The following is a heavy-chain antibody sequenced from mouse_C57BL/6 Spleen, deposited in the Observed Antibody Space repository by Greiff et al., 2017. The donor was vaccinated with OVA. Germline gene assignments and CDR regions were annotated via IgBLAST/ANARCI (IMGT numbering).Heavy chain of an antibody. J-gene: IGHJ2*01. CDR3: ARPYYCSSYDFDY. CDR1: GYTFTSYW. V-gene: IGHV1-64*01. Sequence: VQLQQPGAELVKPGASVKLSCKASGYTFTSYWMHWVKQRPGQGLEWIGMIHPNSGSTNYNEKFKSKATLTVDKSSSTAYMQLSSLTSEDSAVYYGARPYYCSSYDFDYWGQGTTLTVSS. CDR2: IHPNSGST. D-gene: IGHD1-1*01.